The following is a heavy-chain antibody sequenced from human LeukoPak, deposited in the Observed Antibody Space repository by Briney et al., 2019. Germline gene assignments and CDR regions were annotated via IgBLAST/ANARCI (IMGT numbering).Heavy chain of an antibody. CDR1: GGSISSGGYS. CDR3: AGAYSSGWVDY. V-gene: IGHV4-30-2*01. Sequence: SQTLSLTCAVSGGSISSGGYSWSWIRQPPGKGLEWIGYIYHSGSTYYNPSLKSRVTISVDRSKNQFSLKLSSVTAADTAVYYCAGAYSSGWVDYWGQGTLVTVSS. CDR2: IYHSGST. D-gene: IGHD6-19*01. J-gene: IGHJ4*02.